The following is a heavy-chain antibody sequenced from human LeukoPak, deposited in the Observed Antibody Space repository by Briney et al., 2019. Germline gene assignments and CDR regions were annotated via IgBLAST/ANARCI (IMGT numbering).Heavy chain of an antibody. Sequence: GGSLRLSCAASGFTFSSYAMSWVRQAPGKGLEWVSAIIASGGSTYYADSVKGRFTISRDNSKNTLYLQMNSLGAADTALYYCAKLIPLVDCSSTSCYGFDSWGQGTLVTVSS. V-gene: IGHV3-23*01. CDR2: IIASGGST. J-gene: IGHJ4*02. CDR1: GFTFSSYA. D-gene: IGHD2-2*01. CDR3: AKLIPLVDCSSTSCYGFDS.